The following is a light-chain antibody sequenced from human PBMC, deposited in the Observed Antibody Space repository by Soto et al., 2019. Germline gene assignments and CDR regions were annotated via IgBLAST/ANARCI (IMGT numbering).Light chain of an antibody. CDR2: AAS. CDR1: ETVTGKY. Sequence: EIVLTQSPGTLSLPPADRATLSCRASETVTGKYLAWYQQKVGQAPRLLIFAASNRATGIPDRFSGSGSGTDFTLTISRLEPEDFAMYFCQQYSSPPQTFGQGTKVDIK. V-gene: IGKV3-20*01. J-gene: IGKJ1*01. CDR3: QQYSSPPQT.